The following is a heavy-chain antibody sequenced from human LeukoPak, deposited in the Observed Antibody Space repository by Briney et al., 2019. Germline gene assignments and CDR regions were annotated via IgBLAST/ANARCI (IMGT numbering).Heavy chain of an antibody. Sequence: GGSLRLSCLASGFTFSTYAVSWVCQAPGKGLEWVSTITVSGGSTNYADSVKGRFTISRDNAKNSLYLQMNSLRAEDTAVYYCARGVNWFDPWGQGTLVTVSS. V-gene: IGHV3-23*01. J-gene: IGHJ5*02. CDR3: ARGVNWFDP. CDR2: ITVSGGST. CDR1: GFTFSTYA.